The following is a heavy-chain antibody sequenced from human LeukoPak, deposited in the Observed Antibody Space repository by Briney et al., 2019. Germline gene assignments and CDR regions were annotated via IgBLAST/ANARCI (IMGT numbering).Heavy chain of an antibody. CDR3: ARGRGYQLPRLYFDY. J-gene: IGHJ4*02. D-gene: IGHD2-2*01. Sequence: SETLSLTCTVSGGSISSYYWSWIRQPAGKGLEWIGRIYTSGSTNYNPSLKSRVTMSVDTSKNQFSLKLSSVTAADTAVYYCARGRGYQLPRLYFDYWGQGTLVTVSS. CDR1: GGSISSYY. V-gene: IGHV4-4*07. CDR2: IYTSGST.